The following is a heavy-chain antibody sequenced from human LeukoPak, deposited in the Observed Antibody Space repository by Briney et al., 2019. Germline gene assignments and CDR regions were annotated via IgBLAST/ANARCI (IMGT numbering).Heavy chain of an antibody. CDR1: GFTFSSYG. CDR3: AKENNWNDGRFNYFDY. J-gene: IGHJ4*02. V-gene: IGHV3-30*18. D-gene: IGHD1-20*01. CDR2: ISYDGSNK. Sequence: GGSLRLSCAASGFTFSSYGMHWVRQAPGKGLEWVAVISYDGSNKYYADSVKGRFTISRDNSKNTLYLQMNGLRAEDTAVYYCAKENNWNDGRFNYFDYWGQGTLVTVSS.